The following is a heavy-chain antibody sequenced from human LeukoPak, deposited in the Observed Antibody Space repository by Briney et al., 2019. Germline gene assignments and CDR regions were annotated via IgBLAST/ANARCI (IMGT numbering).Heavy chain of an antibody. CDR2: IYYSGIT. Sequence: SETLSLTCTVSGGSISSSSHYWGWIRQPPGKGLEWIGSIYYSGITYYNPSLKSRVTISVDTSKNQFSLKLSSVTAADTAVYYCARLPHYYDSSGPRDYYFDYWGQGTLVTVSS. CDR3: ARLPHYYDSSGPRDYYFDY. CDR1: GGSISSSSHY. V-gene: IGHV4-39*07. D-gene: IGHD3-22*01. J-gene: IGHJ4*02.